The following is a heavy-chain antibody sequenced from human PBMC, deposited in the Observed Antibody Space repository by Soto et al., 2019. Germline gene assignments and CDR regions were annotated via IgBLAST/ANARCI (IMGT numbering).Heavy chain of an antibody. V-gene: IGHV3-21*01. J-gene: IGHJ4*02. Sequence: EVQLVESGGGLVKPGGSLRLSCAASGFTFSSYSMNWVRQAPGKGLEWVSSISSSSSYIYYADSVKGRFTISRDNAKNSLYLQMNSLRAEDTAVYYCASHSPYYDYIWGSPMDYWGQGTLVTVSS. D-gene: IGHD3-16*01. CDR2: ISSSSSYI. CDR3: ASHSPYYDYIWGSPMDY. CDR1: GFTFSSYS.